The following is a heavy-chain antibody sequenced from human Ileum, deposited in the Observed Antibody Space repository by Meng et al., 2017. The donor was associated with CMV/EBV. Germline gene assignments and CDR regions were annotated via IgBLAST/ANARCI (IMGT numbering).Heavy chain of an antibody. CDR1: TGTGYC. CDR2: INPNSGGT. CDR3: AATGDGTTAAQAFDY. D-gene: IGHD2-2*01. V-gene: IGHV1-2*02. Sequence: TGTGYCGRWVRQAPGQGLEWMGWINPNSGGTNYAQNLQGRVTMTRETSISTVDMERSGLRADDTAVYFCAATGDGTTAAQAFDYWGQGTLVTVSS. J-gene: IGHJ4*02.